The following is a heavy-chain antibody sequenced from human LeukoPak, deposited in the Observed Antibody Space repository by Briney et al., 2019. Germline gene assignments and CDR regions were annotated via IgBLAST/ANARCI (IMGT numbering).Heavy chain of an antibody. CDR1: GFTFSSYA. V-gene: IGHV3-23*01. Sequence: GGSLRLSCAASGFTFSSYAMSWVRQAPGKGLEWVSAISGSGGSTYYADPVKGRFTISRDNSKNTLYLQMNSLRAEDTAVYYCAKDRYYYDSSGYSDYWGQGTLVTVSS. CDR3: AKDRYYYDSSGYSDY. CDR2: ISGSGGST. J-gene: IGHJ4*02. D-gene: IGHD3-22*01.